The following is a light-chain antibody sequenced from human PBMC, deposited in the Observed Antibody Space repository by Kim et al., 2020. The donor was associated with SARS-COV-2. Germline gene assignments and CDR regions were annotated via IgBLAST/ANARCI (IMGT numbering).Light chain of an antibody. CDR1: NSNIGNNY. J-gene: IGLJ2*01. Sequence: QTGTISCSGNNSNIGNNYVSWYQQFPGTAPKLLIYDNNKRPSGIPDRFSGSKSGTSATLGITGLQTGDEADYYCGTWDTSLSVSVVFGGGTKVTVL. V-gene: IGLV1-51*01. CDR2: DNN. CDR3: GTWDTSLSVSVV.